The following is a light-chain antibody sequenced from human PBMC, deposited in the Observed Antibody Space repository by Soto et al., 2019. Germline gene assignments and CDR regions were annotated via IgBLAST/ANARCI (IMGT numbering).Light chain of an antibody. V-gene: IGKV1-39*01. CDR2: AAS. CDR3: QESYSTPSVT. Sequence: DIQMTQAPSTLPASVVYRVSITFLSIQSISAYLNWYQQKPGKAPKLLIYAASSLQSGVPSRFSGSGSGTDFTLTISSLQPEDFATYYCQESYSTPSVTFGPGTKVDIK. CDR1: QSISAY. J-gene: IGKJ3*01.